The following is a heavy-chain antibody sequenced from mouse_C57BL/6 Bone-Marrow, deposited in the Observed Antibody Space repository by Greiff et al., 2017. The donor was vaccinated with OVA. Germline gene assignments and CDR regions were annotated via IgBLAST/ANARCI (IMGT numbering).Heavy chain of an antibody. CDR2: IYPGSGST. J-gene: IGHJ1*03. CDR3: ARGGACFGV. CDR1: GYTFTSYW. V-gene: IGHV1-55*01. Sequence: VKLKQPGAELVKPGASVKMSCKASGYTFTSYWITWVKQRPGQGLEWIGDIYPGSGSTNYNEKFKSKATLTVDTSSSTAYMQLSSLTSEDSAVYYCARGGACFGVWGTGTTVTVSS.